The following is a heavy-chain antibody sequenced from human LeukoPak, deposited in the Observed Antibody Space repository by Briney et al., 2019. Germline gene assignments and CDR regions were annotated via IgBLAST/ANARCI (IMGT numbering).Heavy chain of an antibody. J-gene: IGHJ4*02. D-gene: IGHD1-26*01. CDR2: INPSGGST. CDR1: GYTFTSYY. V-gene: IGHV1-46*01. CDR3: AREPLVGATNFDY. Sequence: GASVKVSCKASGYTFTSYYMHWVRQAPGQGLEWMGIINPSGGSTSYAQKFQGRVTMTRDTSISTAYMELSRLRSDDTALYYCAREPLVGATNFDYWGQGTLVTVSS.